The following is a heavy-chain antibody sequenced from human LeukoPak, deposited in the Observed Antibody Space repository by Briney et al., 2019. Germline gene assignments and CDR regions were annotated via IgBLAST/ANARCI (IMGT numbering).Heavy chain of an antibody. V-gene: IGHV1-69*13. CDR1: GGTFSSYA. CDR3: AAAVPAVMGYFDY. CDR2: IIPIFGTA. J-gene: IGHJ4*02. Sequence: SVKVSCKASGGTFSSYALSWVRQAPGQGLEWMGGIIPIFGTANHAQKFQGRVTITADESTSTAYMELSSLRSEDTAVYYCAAAVPAVMGYFDYWGQGTLVTVSS. D-gene: IGHD2-2*01.